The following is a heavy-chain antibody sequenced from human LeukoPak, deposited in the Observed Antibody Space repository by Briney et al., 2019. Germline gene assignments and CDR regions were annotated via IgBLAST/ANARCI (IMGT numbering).Heavy chain of an antibody. V-gene: IGHV3-23*01. CDR3: ATPMVYAIQYYYYGMDV. J-gene: IGHJ6*02. CDR2: ISGSGGST. CDR1: GFTFSSYA. Sequence: GGSLRLSCAASGFTFSSYAMRWVRQAPGKGLEWVSAISGSGGSTYYADSVKGRFTISRDNSKNTLYLQMNSLRAEDTAVYYCATPMVYAIQYYYYGMDVWGQGTTVTVSS. D-gene: IGHD2-8*01.